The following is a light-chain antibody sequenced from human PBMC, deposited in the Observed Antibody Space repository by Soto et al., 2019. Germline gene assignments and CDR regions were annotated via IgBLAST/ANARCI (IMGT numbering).Light chain of an antibody. CDR3: KKYYGNPPWT. V-gene: IGKV4-1*01. Sequence: DIVMTQSPDSLAVSLGERATINCKSSQSVLYSSNNKNYLAWYQQKPGQPPKLLIYWASTRESGVPDRFSGSGSGTDFTLIISSLQAEDVAVYYCKKYYGNPPWTFGQGTKVEIK. CDR1: QSVLYSSNNKNY. CDR2: WAS. J-gene: IGKJ1*01.